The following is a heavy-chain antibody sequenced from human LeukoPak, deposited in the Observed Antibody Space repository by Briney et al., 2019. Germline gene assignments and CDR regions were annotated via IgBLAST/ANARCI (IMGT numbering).Heavy chain of an antibody. J-gene: IGHJ4*02. CDR2: FYISGNT. D-gene: IGHD6-19*01. V-gene: IGHV4-38-2*02. Sequence: PSETLSLTCTVSGYSISSGHYWGWVRQPPGKGLGGIGGFYISGNTYCNPSLKSRVPISVDTSKNQFSLNLSSVTAADTAVYYCARHGYIAVAGTVDYWGQGTLITVSS. CDR1: GYSISSGHY. CDR3: ARHGYIAVAGTVDY.